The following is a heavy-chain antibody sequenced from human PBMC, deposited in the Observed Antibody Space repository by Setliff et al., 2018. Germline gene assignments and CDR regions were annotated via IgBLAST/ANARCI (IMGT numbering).Heavy chain of an antibody. D-gene: IGHD1-1*01. Sequence: GASVKVSCKASQYTFTAYYLHWVRQAPGQGLGWMGWINPNNGGTKYAQKFQGRVTMTRDTSISTGYMELSRLRYDDTAVYYCARSPTRTTGSHYLGYYYYYMDFWGKGTTVTVSS. CDR1: QYTFTAYY. CDR2: INPNNGGT. J-gene: IGHJ6*03. V-gene: IGHV1-2*02. CDR3: ARSPTRTTGSHYLGYYYYYMDF.